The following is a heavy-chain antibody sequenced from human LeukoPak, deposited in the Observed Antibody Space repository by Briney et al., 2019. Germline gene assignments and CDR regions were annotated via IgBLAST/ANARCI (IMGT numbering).Heavy chain of an antibody. CDR2: IYSGGST. CDR3: ARVVSQGESWLRFGYYYYYMDV. CDR1: GFTVSSNY. Sequence: PGGSLRLSCAASGFTVSSNYMSWVRQAPGKGLEWVSVIYSGGSTYYADSVKGRFTISRDNSKNTLYLQVNSLRAEDTAVYYCARVVSQGESWLRFGYYYYYMDVWGKGTTVTVSS. D-gene: IGHD5-12*01. J-gene: IGHJ6*03. V-gene: IGHV3-53*01.